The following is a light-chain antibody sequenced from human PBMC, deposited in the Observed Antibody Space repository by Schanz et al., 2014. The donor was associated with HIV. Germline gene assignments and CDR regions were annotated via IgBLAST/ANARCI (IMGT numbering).Light chain of an antibody. CDR3: QQYGSSPLT. Sequence: EIVLTQSPGTLSLSPGERATLSCRASQSVSSSYLAWYQQIPGQAPRLLISGASTRATGIPDRFSGSGSGTDFTLTISRLEPEDFAVYFCQQYGSSPLTFGGGTKVEIK. CDR1: QSVSSSY. J-gene: IGKJ4*01. V-gene: IGKV3-20*01. CDR2: GAS.